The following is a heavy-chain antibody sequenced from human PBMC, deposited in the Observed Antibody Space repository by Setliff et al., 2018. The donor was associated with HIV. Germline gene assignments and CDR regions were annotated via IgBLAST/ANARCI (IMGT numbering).Heavy chain of an antibody. CDR2: VDPENGET. D-gene: IGHD5-12*01. CDR1: GYSFTDYY. V-gene: IGHV1-69-2*01. CDR3: ATGYSFGPRTDYIYYYIDV. J-gene: IGHJ6*03. Sequence: GASVKVSCKVSGYSFTDYYMHWVQQAPGNGLEWMGLVDPENGETIYAEKFQGRVTITADRSTDTVYMVLTRLRFEDTALYYCATGYSFGPRTDYIYYYIDVWGKGTPVTVSS.